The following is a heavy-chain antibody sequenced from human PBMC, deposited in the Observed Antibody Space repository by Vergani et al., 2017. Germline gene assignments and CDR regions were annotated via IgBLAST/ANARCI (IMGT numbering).Heavy chain of an antibody. CDR3: ARIAYSYGDYYYGMDV. Sequence: QVTLRESGPALVKPTQTLTLTCTFSGFSLSTSGMCVSWIRQPPGKALEWLARIDWDDDKYYSTSLKTRLTISKDTSKNQVVLTMTNMDPVDTATYYCARIAYSYGDYYYGMDVWGQGTTVTVSS. J-gene: IGHJ6*02. CDR1: GFSLSTSGMC. V-gene: IGHV2-70*15. CDR2: IDWDDDK. D-gene: IGHD5-18*01.